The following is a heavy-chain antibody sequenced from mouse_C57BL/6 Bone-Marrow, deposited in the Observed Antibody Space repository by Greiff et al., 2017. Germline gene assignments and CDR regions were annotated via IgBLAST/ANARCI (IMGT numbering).Heavy chain of an antibody. CDR3: ARGIYYDGSSSYFDY. J-gene: IGHJ2*01. CDR2: IDPKSGNT. CDR1: GYNFTGDD. Sequence: VQLQQSGAELARPGASVKLSCTASGYNFTGDDMRWVKQRTEQGLEWIGWIDPKSGNTDYNSKFKGKATLTADTSSSTAYMELRSLTSEDTAVYYCARGIYYDGSSSYFDYWGKGTTLTVSS. V-gene: IGHV1-81*01. D-gene: IGHD1-1*01.